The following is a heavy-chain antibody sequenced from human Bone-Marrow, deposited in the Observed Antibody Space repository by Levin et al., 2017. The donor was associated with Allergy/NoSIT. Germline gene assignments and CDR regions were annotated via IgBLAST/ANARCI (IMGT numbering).Heavy chain of an antibody. CDR2: IDWDDDK. J-gene: IGHJ4*02. V-gene: IGHV2-70*04. CDR3: ARTPYYDSFLYFDY. D-gene: IGHD3-22*01. Sequence: SGPTLVKPTQTLTLTCTFSGFSLSTSGMRVSWIRQPPGKALEWLARIDWDDDKFYSTSLKTRLTISKDTSKNQVVLTMTNMDPVDTATYYCARTPYYDSFLYFDYWGQGTLVTVSS. CDR1: GFSLSTSGMR.